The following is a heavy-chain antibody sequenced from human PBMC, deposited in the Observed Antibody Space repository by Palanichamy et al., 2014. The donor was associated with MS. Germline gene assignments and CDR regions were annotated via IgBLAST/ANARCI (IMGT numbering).Heavy chain of an antibody. CDR3: AASNDNYYGPFDF. Sequence: QVQLQESGPRLVKPSETLSLTCTVSGGSISGHFWTWIRQPAGKGLEWIGRIYSNGDTNYNPSLKSRISMSVDTSRSQFSLNLNSVTAADTAVYYCAASNDNYYGPFDFWGQGTLVTVSS. CDR1: GGSISGHF. CDR2: IYSNGDT. V-gene: IGHV4-4*07. J-gene: IGHJ4*02. D-gene: IGHD1-26*01.